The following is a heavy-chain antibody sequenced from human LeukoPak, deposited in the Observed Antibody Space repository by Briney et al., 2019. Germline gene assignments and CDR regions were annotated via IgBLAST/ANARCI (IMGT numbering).Heavy chain of an antibody. CDR2: IYPGDSDT. CDR1: GYSFTSYW. Sequence: GESLKISCKGSGYSFTSYWISWVRQMPGKGLEWMGIIYPGDSDTRYSPSFQGQVTISADKSISTAYLQWSSLKASDTAMYYCARLPYSSSWSYYFDYWGQGTLVTVSS. D-gene: IGHD6-13*01. CDR3: ARLPYSSSWSYYFDY. J-gene: IGHJ4*02. V-gene: IGHV5-51*01.